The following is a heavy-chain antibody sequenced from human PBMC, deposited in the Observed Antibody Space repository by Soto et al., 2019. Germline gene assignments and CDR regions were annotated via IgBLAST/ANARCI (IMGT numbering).Heavy chain of an antibody. Sequence: QLQLQESGPGLVKPSETLSLTCTVSGGSISRSSYYWGWIRQPPGKGLEWIGNIFYTGSTYYNPSLKSRVTISVDTSKNQFSLKLSSVTAADTAVYYCARISNYYGSGSPRYYFDYWGQGTLVTVSS. V-gene: IGHV4-39*01. J-gene: IGHJ4*02. CDR3: ARISNYYGSGSPRYYFDY. CDR1: GGSISRSSYY. D-gene: IGHD3-10*01. CDR2: IFYTGST.